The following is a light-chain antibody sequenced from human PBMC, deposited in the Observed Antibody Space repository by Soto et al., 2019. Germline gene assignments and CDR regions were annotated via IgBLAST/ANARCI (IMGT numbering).Light chain of an antibody. J-gene: IGKJ1*01. V-gene: IGKV2-30*01. Sequence: DVVMTQSPLSLPVTLGQPASISCRSSQSLVYSDGNTYLNWFQQRPGQSPRRLISRVSNRDSGVPDRFSGSGSGTDFTLKISRVEAEDVGVYYCMQNTHWPWKFGQGTKV. CDR3: MQNTHWPWK. CDR1: QSLVYSDGNTY. CDR2: RVS.